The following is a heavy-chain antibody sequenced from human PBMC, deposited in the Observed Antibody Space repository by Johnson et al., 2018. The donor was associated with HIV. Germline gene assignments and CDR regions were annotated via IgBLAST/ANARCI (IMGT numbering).Heavy chain of an antibody. V-gene: IGHV3-7*05. D-gene: IGHD2-2*01. J-gene: IGHJ3*02. CDR3: ARGLQSMTVVVTRGAFDI. CDR1: GFTFSSYW. CDR2: IKQDGSEK. Sequence: VQLVESGGGLVQPGGSLRLSCAASGFTFSSYWMSWVRQAPGKGLEWMANIKQDGSEKYYVDSVRGRFTISRDNAKNSLYLQMNSLRVEDTAVYYCARGLQSMTVVVTRGAFDIWGQGTMVTVSS.